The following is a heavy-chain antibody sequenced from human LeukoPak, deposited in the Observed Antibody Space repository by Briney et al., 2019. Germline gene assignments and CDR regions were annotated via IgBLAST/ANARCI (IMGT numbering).Heavy chain of an antibody. CDR2: ISGSGGST. D-gene: IGHD6-19*01. CDR3: AKEIAGITVAGHIDY. J-gene: IGHJ4*02. V-gene: IGHV3-23*01. CDR1: GFTFSNYA. Sequence: PGGSLRLSCAASGFTFSNYAMSWVRQAPGKGLEWVSAISGSGGSTYYADSVKGRFTISRDNSKNTLYLQMNSLRAEDTAVYYCAKEIAGITVAGHIDYWGQGTLVTVSS.